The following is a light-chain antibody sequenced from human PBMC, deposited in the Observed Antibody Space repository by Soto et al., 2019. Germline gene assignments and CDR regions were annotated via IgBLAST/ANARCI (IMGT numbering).Light chain of an antibody. V-gene: IGKV1-16*01. CDR3: QQYDKYPWT. Sequence: DIQMTQSPSSLSASVGDRITLTCRASQGISNHLAWFQQKPGKAPKSLIHGAYFLQSWVPSRFSGSGFGTDFTLTISSLQPEDFATYYCQQYDKYPWTFGQGTKVEI. J-gene: IGKJ1*01. CDR2: GAY. CDR1: QGISNH.